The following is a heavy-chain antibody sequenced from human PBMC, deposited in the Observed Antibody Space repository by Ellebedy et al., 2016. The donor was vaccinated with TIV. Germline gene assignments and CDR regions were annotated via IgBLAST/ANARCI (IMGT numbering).Heavy chain of an antibody. J-gene: IGHJ4*02. V-gene: IGHV4-59*12. D-gene: IGHD2-15*01. CDR2: IYYSGST. Sequence: SETLSLTCTVSGGSISNYYWSWIRQPPGRGLECIGYIYYSGSTNYNPSLKSRVTMSVDTSKNQFSLKLSSVTAADTAVYYCAREGGLSYCSGGSCYPGWGQGTLVTVSS. CDR1: GGSISNYY. CDR3: AREGGLSYCSGGSCYPG.